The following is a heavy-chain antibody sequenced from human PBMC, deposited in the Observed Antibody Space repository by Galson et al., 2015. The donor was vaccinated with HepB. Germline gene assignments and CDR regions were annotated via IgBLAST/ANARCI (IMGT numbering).Heavy chain of an antibody. J-gene: IGHJ4*02. CDR1: GYTFSTYA. CDR3: ATDRGSGSHFFDY. Sequence: SVKVSCKASGYTFSTYAINWVRQAPGQGLEWMGWTNTNTENPTYAQGFTGRFVFSLDSSVNTAYLQISSLKAEDTAVYYYATDRGSGSHFFDYWGQGTLGTVSS. D-gene: IGHD3-10*01. CDR2: TNTNTENP. V-gene: IGHV7-4-1*02.